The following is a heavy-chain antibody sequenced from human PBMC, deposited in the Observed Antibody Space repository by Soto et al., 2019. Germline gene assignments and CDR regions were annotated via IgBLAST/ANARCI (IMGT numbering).Heavy chain of an antibody. J-gene: IGHJ4*02. Sequence: PGGSLRLSCAASGFTFSSYAMSWVRQAPGKGLEWVSAISGSGGSTYYADSVKGRFTISRDNSKNTLYLQMNSLRAEDTAVYYCAKGLIFDEDSDFGTYYDILTGYYTFDFCGQVTLVIVSS. V-gene: IGHV3-23*01. CDR1: GFTFSSYA. CDR2: ISGSGGST. CDR3: AKGLIFDEDSDFGTYYDILTGYYTFDF. D-gene: IGHD3-9*01.